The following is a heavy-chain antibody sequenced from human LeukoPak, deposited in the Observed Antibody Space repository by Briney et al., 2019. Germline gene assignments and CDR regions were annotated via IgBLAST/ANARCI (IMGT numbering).Heavy chain of an antibody. D-gene: IGHD6-19*01. V-gene: IGHV1-3*01. Sequence: ASVKVSCKASGYTFTSYAMHWVRQAPGQRLEWMGWINAGNGNTKYSQKFQGRVTITRDTSASTAYMELSSLRSEDTAVYYCARSGQWHNTGCYFDYWGQGTLVTVSS. CDR1: GYTFTSYA. CDR3: ARSGQWHNTGCYFDY. J-gene: IGHJ4*02. CDR2: INAGNGNT.